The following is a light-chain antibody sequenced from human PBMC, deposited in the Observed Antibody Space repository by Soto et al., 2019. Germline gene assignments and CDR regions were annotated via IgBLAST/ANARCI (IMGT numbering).Light chain of an antibody. J-gene: IGKJ1*01. CDR2: LGS. CDR1: QTLLHSNGYNY. CDR3: MQSLHTPWT. V-gene: IGKV2-28*01. Sequence: DIVMTQSPLSLPVTPGEPASISCRSSQTLLHSNGYNYLDWYLQKPGQSPQLLIYLGSNRASGVADRFSGSGSGTGFTLKISRVEADDVGVYYCMQSLHTPWTVG.